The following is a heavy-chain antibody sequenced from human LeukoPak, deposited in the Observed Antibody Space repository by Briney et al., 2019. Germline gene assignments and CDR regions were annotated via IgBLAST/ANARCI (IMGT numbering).Heavy chain of an antibody. Sequence: GSLRLSCAASGFSVSSDYMSWVRQASGKGLEWVSVLYSGGSTDYAASVKGRFTISRDNSKNTLYLQMNSLRAEDTAVYYCARSGNNYGYIWFDPWGQGTLVTVSS. CDR1: GFSVSSDY. CDR2: LYSGGST. J-gene: IGHJ5*02. D-gene: IGHD5-18*01. V-gene: IGHV3-53*01. CDR3: ARSGNNYGYIWFDP.